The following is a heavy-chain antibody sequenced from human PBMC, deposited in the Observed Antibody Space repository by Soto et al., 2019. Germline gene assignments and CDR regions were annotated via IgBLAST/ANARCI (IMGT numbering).Heavy chain of an antibody. CDR3: ASNGTYSSSLSQYYGMDV. Sequence: GASVKVSCEASCGTFDNFIMNWVRQTPGRGLEWMGGIVPMLGTPTYAEKFKGRVTISATGSTSTRYMEVTSLRSEDTAIYYWASNGTYSSSLSQYYGMDVWGQGSTVIVSS. J-gene: IGHJ6*02. D-gene: IGHD1-26*01. V-gene: IGHV1-69*13. CDR1: CGTFDNFI. CDR2: IVPMLGTP.